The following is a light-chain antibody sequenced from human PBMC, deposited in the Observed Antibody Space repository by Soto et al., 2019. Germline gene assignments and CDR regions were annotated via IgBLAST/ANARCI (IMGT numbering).Light chain of an antibody. J-gene: IGKJ5*01. CDR2: GAS. CDR1: QTVIHNY. V-gene: IGKV3-20*01. CDR3: QQHGSSPIT. Sequence: EIVSSHSPGTLSLSPGERATLSCRASQTVIHNYLAWHQQKPGQTPRLLVYGASNRATGIPDRFSGSGSGTDCTLTISRLEHEDFSVYDCQQHGSSPITFGQGTRLEIK.